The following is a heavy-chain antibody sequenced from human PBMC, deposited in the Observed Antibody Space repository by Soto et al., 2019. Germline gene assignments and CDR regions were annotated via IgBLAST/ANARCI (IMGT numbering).Heavy chain of an antibody. V-gene: IGHV3-66*01. CDR1: GFTVSSNY. Sequence: PGGSLRLSCAASGFTVSSNYMSWVRQAPGKGLEWVSVIYSGGSTYYADSVKGRFTISRDNSKNTLYLQMNSLRAEDTAVYYCARNAAGLLWFGELLSDGMDVWGQGTTVTVSS. D-gene: IGHD3-10*01. CDR3: ARNAAGLLWFGELLSDGMDV. J-gene: IGHJ6*02. CDR2: IYSGGST.